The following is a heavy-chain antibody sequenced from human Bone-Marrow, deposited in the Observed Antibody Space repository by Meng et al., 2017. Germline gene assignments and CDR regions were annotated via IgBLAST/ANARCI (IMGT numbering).Heavy chain of an antibody. CDR3: ATSNALPALNWFDP. D-gene: IGHD1-1*01. J-gene: IGHJ5*02. Sequence: QRHRQESGPGLVKPSETLSLICSVSGGSISSRSYYWGWIRQPSGKGLEWIGTIYYSGSTYYNPSLNSRVTISVDTSKNQFSLKLNSVTAADTALYYCATSNALPALNWFDPWGRGTLVTVSS. CDR1: GGSISSRSYY. CDR2: IYYSGST. V-gene: IGHV4-39*07.